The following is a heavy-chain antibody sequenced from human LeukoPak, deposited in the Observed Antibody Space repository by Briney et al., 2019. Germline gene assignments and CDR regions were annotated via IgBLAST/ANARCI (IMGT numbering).Heavy chain of an antibody. J-gene: IGHJ4*02. CDR3: ARDKRGGYYYDSSGYYRFGY. V-gene: IGHV1-18*01. Sequence: GASVKVSCKASGYTFTSYGISWVRQAPGQGLEWMGWISAYNGNTNYAQKLQGRVTMTTDTSTSTAYMELRSLRSDDTAVYYCARDKRGGYYYDSSGYYRFGYWGQGTLVTVSS. D-gene: IGHD3-22*01. CDR2: ISAYNGNT. CDR1: GYTFTSYG.